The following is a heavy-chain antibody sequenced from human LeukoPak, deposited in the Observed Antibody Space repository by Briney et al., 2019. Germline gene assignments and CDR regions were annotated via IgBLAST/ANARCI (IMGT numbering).Heavy chain of an antibody. J-gene: IGHJ4*02. D-gene: IGHD3-16*01. CDR2: INSDGTTT. CDR3: ARDLNYAATH. V-gene: IGHV3-74*01. Sequence: GGSLRLSCAASGFTFRSSWMPWVRQAPGKGLVWVSRINSDGTTTGYADAVKGRFTISRDNSKNTLYLQMNSLRVEDTAIYYCARDLNYAATHWGQGTLITVSS. CDR1: GFTFRSSW.